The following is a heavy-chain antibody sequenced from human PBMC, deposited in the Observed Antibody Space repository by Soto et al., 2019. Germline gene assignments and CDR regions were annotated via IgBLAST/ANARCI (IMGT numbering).Heavy chain of an antibody. CDR1: GFTFSSYA. Sequence: GGSLRLSCAASGFTFSSYAMHWVRQAPGKGLEWVAVISYDGSNKYYADSVKGRFTISRDNSKNTLYLQMNSLRAEDTAVYYRAKAAKGAWVAFRYGHWGQGALVNVSS. CDR3: AKAAKGAWVAFRYGH. J-gene: IGHJ4*01. V-gene: IGHV3-30-3*01. CDR2: ISYDGSNK. D-gene: IGHD3-16*02.